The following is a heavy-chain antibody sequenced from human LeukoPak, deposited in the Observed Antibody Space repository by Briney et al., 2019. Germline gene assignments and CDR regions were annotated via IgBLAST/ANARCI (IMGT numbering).Heavy chain of an antibody. CDR3: ARDGPPRWELPHDVNWFDP. Sequence: ASVKVSCKASGYTFTSYYMHWVRQAPGQGLEWMGIINPSGGSTSYAQKFQGRVTMTRDMSTSTVYMELSSLGSEDTAVYYCARDGPPRWELPHDVNWFDPWGQGTLVTVSS. CDR2: INPSGGST. V-gene: IGHV1-46*01. J-gene: IGHJ5*02. CDR1: GYTFTSYY. D-gene: IGHD1-26*01.